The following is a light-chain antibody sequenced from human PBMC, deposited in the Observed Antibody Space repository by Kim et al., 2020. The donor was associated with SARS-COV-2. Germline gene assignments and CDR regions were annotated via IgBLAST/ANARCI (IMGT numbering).Light chain of an antibody. CDR3: QQYYSYSPT. Sequence: AIRITQSPSSLSASAGDRVTITCRASQGISSYLAWYQQKPGKAPKLLIYDASSLQSGVPSRFSGSGSGTEFTLTISCLQPEDFATYYCQQYYSYSPTFGQGTKVDIK. V-gene: IGKV1-8*01. CDR2: DAS. CDR1: QGISSY. J-gene: IGKJ1*01.